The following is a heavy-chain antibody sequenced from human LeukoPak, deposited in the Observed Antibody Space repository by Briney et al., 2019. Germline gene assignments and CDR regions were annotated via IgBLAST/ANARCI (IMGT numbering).Heavy chain of an antibody. J-gene: IGHJ4*02. Sequence: GGSLRLSCAASGFTFSRYYMHWVRQAPGKGLVWASRINSDGSSTTYADSVKGRLTISRDNAKNTLYLQMNSLKVEDTAVYYCTRVFVGDEYSSSGYWGQGTLVTVSS. CDR1: GFTFSRYY. CDR2: INSDGSST. D-gene: IGHD6-13*01. CDR3: TRVFVGDEYSSSGY. V-gene: IGHV3-74*01.